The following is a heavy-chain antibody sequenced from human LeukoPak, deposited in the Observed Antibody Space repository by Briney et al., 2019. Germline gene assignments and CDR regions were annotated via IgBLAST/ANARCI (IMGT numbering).Heavy chain of an antibody. CDR2: INSSGGGT. CDR3: ARDALAMSSYFDY. V-gene: IGHV1-46*01. Sequence: ASVKVSCKASGYTFTAYYIHWVRQVSGQGLEWLGTINSSGGGTSYAQKFQGRLTMTRDTSTRTVYMELSSLTSEDTGVYYCARDALAMSSYFDYWGQGTLVTVSS. D-gene: IGHD3-10*01. J-gene: IGHJ4*02. CDR1: GYTFTAYY.